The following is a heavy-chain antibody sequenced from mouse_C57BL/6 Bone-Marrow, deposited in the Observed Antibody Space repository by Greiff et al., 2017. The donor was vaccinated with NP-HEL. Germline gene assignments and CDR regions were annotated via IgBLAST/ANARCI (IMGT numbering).Heavy chain of an antibody. CDR2: ISDGGSYT. D-gene: IGHD2-5*01. Sequence: EVQLVESGGGLVKPGGSLKLSCAASGFTFSSYAMSWVRQTPEKRLEWVATISDGGSYTYYPDNVKGRFTISRDNAKNNLYLQMSHLKSEDTAMYYCARDEAYYSNPFAYWGQGTLVTVSA. V-gene: IGHV5-4*01. CDR3: ARDEAYYSNPFAY. CDR1: GFTFSSYA. J-gene: IGHJ3*01.